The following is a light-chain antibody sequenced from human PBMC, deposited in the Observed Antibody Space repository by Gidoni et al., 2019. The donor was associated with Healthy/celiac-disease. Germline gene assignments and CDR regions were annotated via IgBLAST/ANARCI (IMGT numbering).Light chain of an antibody. Sequence: DIVFTQPPATLSLSPGESATLSCRASQSVISYLAWYQQKPGQAPRLLIYDASNRATGIPARFSGSGSGTDFTLTISSLEPEDFAVYYCQQRSNWPYFTFGPGTKVDIK. CDR3: QQRSNWPYFT. CDR2: DAS. V-gene: IGKV3-11*01. J-gene: IGKJ3*01. CDR1: QSVISY.